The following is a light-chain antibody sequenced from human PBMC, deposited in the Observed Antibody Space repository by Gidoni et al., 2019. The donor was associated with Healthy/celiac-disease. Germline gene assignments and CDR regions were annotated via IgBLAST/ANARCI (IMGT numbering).Light chain of an antibody. V-gene: IGKV3-11*01. J-gene: IGKJ2*01. CDR1: QSVSSY. Sequence: EIVLTPSPATLSLSPGERATLTCRASQSVSSYLAWYQQKPGQAPRLLNYDESNRATGITARFSGSGAGTDFTLTISSLEPEDFAVYYCQQRSNWPPGYTFGQGTKLEIK. CDR2: DES. CDR3: QQRSNWPPGYT.